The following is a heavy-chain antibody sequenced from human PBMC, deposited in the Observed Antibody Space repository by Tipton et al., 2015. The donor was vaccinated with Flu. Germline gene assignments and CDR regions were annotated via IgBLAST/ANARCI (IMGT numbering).Heavy chain of an antibody. CDR3: TRAIAAAGSY. CDR2: INQDGSVK. V-gene: IGHV3-7*03. CDR1: EFTFSSYW. J-gene: IGHJ4*02. D-gene: IGHD6-13*01. Sequence: SLRLSCAASEFTFSSYWMSWVRQAPGKGLEWVANINQDGSVKYYVDSVRGRFTISRDNAKNSLYLQMNSLRAEDTAVYCCTRAIAAAGSYWGQGTLVTVSS.